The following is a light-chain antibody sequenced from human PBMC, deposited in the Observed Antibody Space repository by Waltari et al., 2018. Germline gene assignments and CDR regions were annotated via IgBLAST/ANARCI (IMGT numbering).Light chain of an antibody. J-gene: IGLJ3*02. CDR3: ASHTSRTTWV. CDR2: DVT. CDR1: SSDVGAYNY. Sequence: QSALTQPASVSGSPGQSITISCAGTSSDVGAYNYLCWYQQHPGKAPKLMFYDVTQRPAGVSNRFSGSKSGNTASLTISGLQAEDEADYYCASHTSRTTWVFGGGTKVTVL. V-gene: IGLV2-14*01.